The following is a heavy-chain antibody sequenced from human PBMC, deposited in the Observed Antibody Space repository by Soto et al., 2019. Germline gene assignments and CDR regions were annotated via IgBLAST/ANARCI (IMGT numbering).Heavy chain of an antibody. CDR1: GDSLSSGGYY. J-gene: IGHJ6*02. Sequence: VRLQESGPGLVRPSQTLSLTCTVSGDSLSSGGYYCSWIRQLPGKGLEWIGFIYYSGSTFYNPSLRSRVTMSADASKNQISLKLSSVTDADTAVYYCAKTKTPHVRNGMDVWGQGTTVTVSS. CDR3: AKTKTPHVRNGMDV. V-gene: IGHV4-31*04. D-gene: IGHD2-8*01. CDR2: IYYSGST.